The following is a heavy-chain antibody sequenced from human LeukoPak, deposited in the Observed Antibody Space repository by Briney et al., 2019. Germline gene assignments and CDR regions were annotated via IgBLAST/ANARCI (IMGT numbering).Heavy chain of an antibody. CDR3: ANLPKGYCLSTSCYVNGMDV. V-gene: IGHV3-23*01. Sequence: GGSLRLSCTASGFTVSSNYMSWVRQAPGKGLEWVSAITGSGGNTYYADPVKGRFTISRDNPKNTLYLQMNSLRAEDSAVYYCANLPKGYCLSTSCYVNGMDVWGQGTTVTVSS. J-gene: IGHJ6*02. CDR2: ITGSGGNT. CDR1: GFTVSSNY. D-gene: IGHD2-2*01.